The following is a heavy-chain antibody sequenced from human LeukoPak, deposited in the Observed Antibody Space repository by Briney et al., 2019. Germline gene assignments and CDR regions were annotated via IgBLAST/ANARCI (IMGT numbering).Heavy chain of an antibody. CDR2: ISYDGSNK. V-gene: IGHV3-30*18. CDR1: GFTFSSYA. Sequence: PGGSLRLSCAASGFTFSSYAMSWVRQAPGKGLEWVAVISYDGSNKYYADSVKGRFTISRDNSKNTLYLQMNSLRAEDTAVYYCAKDLWLYDYVWGSYRGYYYYYGMDVWGQGTTVTVSS. CDR3: AKDLWLYDYVWGSYRGYYYYYGMDV. D-gene: IGHD3-16*01. J-gene: IGHJ6*02.